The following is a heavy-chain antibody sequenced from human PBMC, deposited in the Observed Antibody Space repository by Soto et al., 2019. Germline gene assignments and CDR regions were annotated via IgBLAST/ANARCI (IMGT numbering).Heavy chain of an antibody. Sequence: QVQLQESGPGLVKPSGTLSLTCAVSGDSITNNNWWTWLRQSPGKGLEWIGEMHHGGNPDYNPHLRSRVTISVDKSNNQFSLHLSSVTAADSAVYYCARTSGGTYSFDPWGQGTLVTVSS. CDR1: GDSITNNNW. D-gene: IGHD3-10*01. CDR2: MHHGGNP. J-gene: IGHJ5*02. CDR3: ARTSGGTYSFDP. V-gene: IGHV4-4*02.